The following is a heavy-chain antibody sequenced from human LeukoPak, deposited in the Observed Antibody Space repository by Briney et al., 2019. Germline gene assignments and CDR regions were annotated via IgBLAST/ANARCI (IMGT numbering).Heavy chain of an antibody. CDR3: ARRLPSGYYNALDV. Sequence: AASVKVSCKASGYTFMNYGISWVRQAPGQGLEWMGWISVYNGNTNYAQNLQGRVTMTTDTSTSTAYMELRSLRSDDTAAYYCARRLPSGYYNALDVWGQGTTVTVSS. D-gene: IGHD2/OR15-2a*01. CDR1: GYTFMNYG. V-gene: IGHV1-18*01. J-gene: IGHJ6*02. CDR2: ISVYNGNT.